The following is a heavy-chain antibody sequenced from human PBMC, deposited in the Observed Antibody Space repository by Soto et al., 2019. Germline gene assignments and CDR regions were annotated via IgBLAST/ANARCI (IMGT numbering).Heavy chain of an antibody. CDR2: IIPIFGTA. V-gene: IGHV1-69*13. Sequence: GASVKVSCKASGGTFSSYAISWVRQAPGQGLEWMGGIIPIFGTANYAQKFQGRVTITADESTSTAYMELSSLRSEDTAVYYCARDSKGVAVAGNLFGFDYWGQGTLVTVSS. J-gene: IGHJ4*02. D-gene: IGHD6-19*01. CDR3: ARDSKGVAVAGNLFGFDY. CDR1: GGTFSSYA.